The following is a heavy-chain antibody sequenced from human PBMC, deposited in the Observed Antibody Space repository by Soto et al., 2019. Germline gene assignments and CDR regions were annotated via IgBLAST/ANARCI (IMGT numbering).Heavy chain of an antibody. V-gene: IGHV3-30*18. CDR3: AKEYYDFWSASRSGMDV. CDR1: GFTFSSYG. J-gene: IGHJ6*02. D-gene: IGHD3-3*01. Sequence: PGESLKISCAASGFTFSSYGMHWVRQAPGKGLEWVAVISYDGSNKYYADSVKGRFTISRDNSKNTLYLQMNSLRAEDTAVYYCAKEYYDFWSASRSGMDVWGHGTTVTVSS. CDR2: ISYDGSNK.